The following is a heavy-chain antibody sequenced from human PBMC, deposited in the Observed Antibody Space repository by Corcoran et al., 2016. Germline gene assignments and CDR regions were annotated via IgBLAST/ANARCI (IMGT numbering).Heavy chain of an antibody. CDR3: ASQIDDYDSSGYADYYYGMDV. D-gene: IGHD3-22*01. V-gene: IGHV4-4*01. J-gene: IGHJ6*02. CDR2: IYHSGSP. CDR1: GGSISSSNW. Sequence: QVQLQESGPGLVKPSGTLSLTCAVSGGSISSSNWWSWVRQPPGKGLEWIGEIYHSGSPNYNPSLKSRVTISVDKSKNQFPLKLSSVSAAETAVYCCASQIDDYDSSGYADYYYGMDVLGQGTTVTVSS.